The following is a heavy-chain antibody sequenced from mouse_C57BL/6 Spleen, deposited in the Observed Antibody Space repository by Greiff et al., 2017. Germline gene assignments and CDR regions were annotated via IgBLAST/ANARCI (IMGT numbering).Heavy chain of an antibody. CDR2: IYPNSGST. CDR1: GYTFTSYW. Sequence: QVQLKQPGAELVKPGASVKLSCKASGYTFTSYWMHWVKQRPGQGLEWIGMIYPNSGSTNYNEKFKSKATLTVDKSSSTAYMQLSSLTSEDSAVYYCASERGYWDDDMDYWGTGTSVTVSS. CDR3: ASERGYWDDDMDY. V-gene: IGHV1-64*01. D-gene: IGHD4-1*01. J-gene: IGHJ4*01.